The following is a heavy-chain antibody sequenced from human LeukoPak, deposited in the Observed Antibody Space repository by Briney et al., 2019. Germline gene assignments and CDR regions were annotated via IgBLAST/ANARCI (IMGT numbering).Heavy chain of an antibody. Sequence: GGSLRLSCAASGFTFSIYSINWVRQAPGKGLEWVSFISSGSSTIYYADSVKGRFTISRDNAKNSLYLQMNSLRAEDTAVYYCGRSQRWSYSNLDYWGQGTLVTVSS. J-gene: IGHJ4*02. CDR2: ISSGSSTI. D-gene: IGHD1-26*01. CDR1: GFTFSIYS. CDR3: GRSQRWSYSNLDY. V-gene: IGHV3-48*01.